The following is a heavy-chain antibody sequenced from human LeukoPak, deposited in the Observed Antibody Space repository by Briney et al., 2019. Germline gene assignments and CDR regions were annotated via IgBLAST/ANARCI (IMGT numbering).Heavy chain of an antibody. CDR2: TKQDGSEK. Sequence: GGSLRLSCAASGFTFSSYWMSWVRQAPGKGLEWVANTKQDGSEKYYVDSVKGRFTISRDNAKNSLYLQMNSLRAEDTAVYYCARVGGSGSYRTDYYFDYWGQGTLVTVSS. CDR3: ARVGGSGSYRTDYYFDY. J-gene: IGHJ4*02. V-gene: IGHV3-7*01. CDR1: GFTFSSYW. D-gene: IGHD3-10*01.